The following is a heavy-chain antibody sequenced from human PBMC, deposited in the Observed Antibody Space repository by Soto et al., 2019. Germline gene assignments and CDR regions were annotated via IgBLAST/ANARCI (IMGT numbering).Heavy chain of an antibody. Sequence: GGSLRLCCAASGFTFSSYGMHWVRQAPGKGLEWVAVIWYDGSNKYYADSVKGRFTISRDNSKNTLYLQMNSLRAEDTAVYYCYAETAAGPNLDYWGQGTLVTVSS. J-gene: IGHJ4*02. D-gene: IGHD6-13*01. CDR2: IWYDGSNK. CDR1: GFTFSSYG. CDR3: YAETAAGPNLDY. V-gene: IGHV3-33*01.